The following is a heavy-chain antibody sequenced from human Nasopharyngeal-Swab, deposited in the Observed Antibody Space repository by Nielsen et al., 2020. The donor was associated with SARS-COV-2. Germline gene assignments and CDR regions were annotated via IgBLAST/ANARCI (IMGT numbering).Heavy chain of an antibody. Sequence: GESLKISCAASGFSFSSYDMHWVRQPAGKGLEWVSGIGTSGDPYYAGSVKGRFTISRENAKNSLYLQLNSVRAGDTAVYYCARGLRHCSGTLCYTDAFDIWGQGTMVTVSS. CDR2: IGTSGDP. D-gene: IGHD2-15*01. J-gene: IGHJ3*02. CDR3: ARGLRHCSGTLCYTDAFDI. CDR1: GFSFSSYD. V-gene: IGHV3-13*05.